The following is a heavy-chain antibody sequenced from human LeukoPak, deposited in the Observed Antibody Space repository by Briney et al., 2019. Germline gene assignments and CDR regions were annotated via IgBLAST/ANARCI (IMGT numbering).Heavy chain of an antibody. J-gene: IGHJ4*02. CDR2: ISDSGGNT. CDR1: GITLSNYG. Sequence: GGSLRLSCAVSGITLSNYGMSWVRQAPGKGLEWVAGISDSGGNTKYADSVKGRFTISRDNPKNTLYLQMNSLRAEDTAVYFCAKRGVVIRVILVGFHKEAYYFESWAREPWSPSPQ. V-gene: IGHV3-23*01. D-gene: IGHD3/OR15-3a*01. CDR3: AKRGVVIRVILVGFHKEAYYFES.